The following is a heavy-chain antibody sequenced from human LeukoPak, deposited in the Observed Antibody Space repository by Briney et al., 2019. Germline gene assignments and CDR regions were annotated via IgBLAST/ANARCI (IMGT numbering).Heavy chain of an antibody. J-gene: IGHJ5*02. CDR3: ARGRKRCSSTSCYRRNWFDP. Sequence: RTSETLSLTCAVYGGSFSGYYWSWIRQPPGKGLEWIGEINHSGSTNYNPSLKSRVIISVDTSKNQFSLKLSSVTAADTAVYYCARGRKRCSSTSCYRRNWFDPWGQGTLVTVSS. CDR2: INHSGST. D-gene: IGHD2-2*02. V-gene: IGHV4-34*01. CDR1: GGSFSGYY.